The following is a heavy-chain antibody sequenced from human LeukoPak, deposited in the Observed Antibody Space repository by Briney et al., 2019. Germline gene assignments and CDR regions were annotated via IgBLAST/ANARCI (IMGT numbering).Heavy chain of an antibody. V-gene: IGHV1-18*01. Sequence: ASVKVSCKASGYTFTSYGISWVRQAPGQGLEWMGRISAQNGDTKYTQKFQGRVTMTTDTSTTTAYMELRSLTSGDTAVYYCVRDPGYFDSRGYYYFDAFDMWGQGTMVTVSS. D-gene: IGHD3-22*01. CDR1: GYTFTSYG. CDR2: ISAQNGDT. CDR3: VRDPGYFDSRGYYYFDAFDM. J-gene: IGHJ3*02.